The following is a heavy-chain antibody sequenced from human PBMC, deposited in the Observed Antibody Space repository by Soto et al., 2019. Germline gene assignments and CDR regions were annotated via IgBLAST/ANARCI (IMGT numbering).Heavy chain of an antibody. CDR2: ISGSGGST. D-gene: IGHD3-22*01. CDR1: GFTFSTYA. Sequence: GGSLRLSCVASGFTFSTYAMSWVRQAPGKGLEWVSAISGSGGSTYYADSVKGRFTISRDNSKNTLYLQMNSLRAEDTAVYYCAKSPYYYDSSGYYGYWGQGTLVTV. V-gene: IGHV3-23*01. J-gene: IGHJ4*02. CDR3: AKSPYYYDSSGYYGY.